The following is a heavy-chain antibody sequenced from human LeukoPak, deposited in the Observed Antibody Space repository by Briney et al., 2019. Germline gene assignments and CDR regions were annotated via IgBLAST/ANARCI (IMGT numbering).Heavy chain of an antibody. CDR3: ARLSAQQLVPDY. Sequence: GASLKISCKGSAYTFTSHWIVWVRQMPGKGLGWLGHIWPGDSDTRYSPSFQGQVTISADKSISTAYLQWSSLKASDTAMYYCARLSAQQLVPDYWGQGTLVTVSS. CDR1: AYTFTSHW. D-gene: IGHD6-13*01. CDR2: IWPGDSDT. V-gene: IGHV5-51*01. J-gene: IGHJ4*02.